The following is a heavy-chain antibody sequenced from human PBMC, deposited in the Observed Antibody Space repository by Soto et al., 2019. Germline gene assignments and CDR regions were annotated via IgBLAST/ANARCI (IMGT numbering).Heavy chain of an antibody. CDR3: ARRTRISYSSSNWFDP. J-gene: IGHJ5*02. V-gene: IGHV4-34*01. CDR1: GGSFSGYY. Sequence: PSETLSLTCAVYGGSFSGYYWSWIRQPPGKWLEWIGEINHSGSTYYNPSLKSRVTISVVTSKNQFSLKLSSVTAADTAVYYCARRTRISYSSSNWFDPWGQGTLVTVSS. CDR2: INHSGST. D-gene: IGHD6-6*01.